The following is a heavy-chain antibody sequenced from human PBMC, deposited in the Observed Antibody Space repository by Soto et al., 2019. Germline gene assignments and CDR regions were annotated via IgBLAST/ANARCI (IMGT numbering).Heavy chain of an antibody. CDR2: IYYSGST. CDR1: GGSVSSGSYY. D-gene: IGHD6-19*01. J-gene: IGHJ4*02. V-gene: IGHV4-61*01. CDR3: ARGGLLPDY. Sequence: PSETLSLTCTVSGGSVSSGSYYWSWIRQPPGKGLEWIGYIYYSGSTNYNPSLKSRVTISVDRSKNQFSLKLSSVTAADTAVYYCARGGLLPDYWGQGTLVTVSS.